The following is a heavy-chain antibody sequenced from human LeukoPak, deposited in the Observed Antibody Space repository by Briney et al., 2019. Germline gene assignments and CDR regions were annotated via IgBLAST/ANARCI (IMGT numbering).Heavy chain of an antibody. Sequence: SETLSLTCTVSGYSISSGYYWGWIRQPPGKGLEWIGSIYHSGSTYYNPSLKSRVTISVDTSKKQFSLKLNSVTAADTAVYYCASPSSSWYGYDNWGQGTLVIVSS. CDR2: IYHSGST. CDR3: ASPSSSWYGYDN. J-gene: IGHJ4*02. D-gene: IGHD6-13*01. V-gene: IGHV4-38-2*02. CDR1: GYSISSGYY.